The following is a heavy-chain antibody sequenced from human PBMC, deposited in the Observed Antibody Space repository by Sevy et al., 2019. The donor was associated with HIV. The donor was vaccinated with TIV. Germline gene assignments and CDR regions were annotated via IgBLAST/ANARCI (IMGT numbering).Heavy chain of an antibody. CDR1: GGSISSSNW. V-gene: IGHV4-4*02. J-gene: IGHJ6*02. CDR3: ARDDSALYSYGLDL. CDR2: IYHSGST. D-gene: IGHD2-21*01. Sequence: SETLSLTCVVSGGSISSSNWWSWVRQPPGKGLEWIGEIYHSGSTNYNPSLESRVSISIDKSKNHFSLKVNSVTAADTAVYYCARDDSALYSYGLDLWDQGTTVTVSS.